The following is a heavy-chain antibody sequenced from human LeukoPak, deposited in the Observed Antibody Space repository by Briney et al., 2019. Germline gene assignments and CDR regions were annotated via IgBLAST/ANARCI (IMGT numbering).Heavy chain of an antibody. CDR3: AKERLAYCGGDCYPDAFDI. V-gene: IGHV3-33*06. D-gene: IGHD2-21*02. CDR1: GFTFSSYG. Sequence: GRSLRLSCAASGFTFSSYGMHWVRQAPGQGLEWVALIRYDGGKEYYADSVKGRFTISRDNSKNTLYLQTNSLRAEDTAVYYCAKERLAYCGGDCYPDAFDIWGQGTMVTVSS. J-gene: IGHJ3*02. CDR2: IRYDGGKE.